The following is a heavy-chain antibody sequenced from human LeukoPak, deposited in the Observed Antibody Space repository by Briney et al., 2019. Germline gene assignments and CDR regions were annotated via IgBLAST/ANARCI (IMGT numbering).Heavy chain of an antibody. D-gene: IGHD1-14*01. J-gene: IGHJ4*02. Sequence: SETLSLTCTVSGGSISSGGYYWSWIRQHPGKGLEWIGYIYYSGSTYYNPSLKGRVTISVDTSKNQFSLKLSSVTAADTAVYYCARELLLTGTPIDYWGQGTLVTVSS. V-gene: IGHV4-31*03. CDR2: IYYSGST. CDR3: ARELLLTGTPIDY. CDR1: GGSISSGGYY.